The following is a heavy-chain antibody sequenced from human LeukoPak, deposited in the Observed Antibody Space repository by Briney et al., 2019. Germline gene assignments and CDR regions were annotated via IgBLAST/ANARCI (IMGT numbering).Heavy chain of an antibody. CDR2: IKQDGSEK. Sequence: PGGSLRLSCAASGFTFSSYWMSWVRQAPGKGLEWVANIKQDGSEKYYVDTVKGRFTISRDNAKNSLYLQMNSLRDDDTAVYYCARGTGTGWRFDFWGQGTLVTVSS. J-gene: IGHJ4*02. CDR1: GFTFSSYW. V-gene: IGHV3-7*01. CDR3: ARGTGTGWRFDF. D-gene: IGHD3/OR15-3a*01.